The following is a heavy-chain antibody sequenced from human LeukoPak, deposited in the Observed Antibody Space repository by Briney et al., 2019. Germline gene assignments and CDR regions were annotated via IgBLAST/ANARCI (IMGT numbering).Heavy chain of an antibody. D-gene: IGHD2-2*01. J-gene: IGHJ6*03. Sequence: ASVKVSCKASGYTFTGYYMHWVRQAPGQGLEWMGWINPNSGGTNYAQKFQGRVTMTRDTSISTAYMELSRLRSDDTAVYYCARAPNIVVVPAAMAYYYMDVWGKGTTVTVSS. CDR2: INPNSGGT. CDR3: ARAPNIVVVPAAMAYYYMDV. CDR1: GYTFTGYY. V-gene: IGHV1-2*02.